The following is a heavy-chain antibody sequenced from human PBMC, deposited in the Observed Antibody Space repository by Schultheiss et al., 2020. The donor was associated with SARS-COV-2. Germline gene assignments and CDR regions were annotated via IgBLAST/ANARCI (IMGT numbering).Heavy chain of an antibody. CDR1: GGSISSYY. CDR3: AREGVTLLWFGELFSRYGMDV. V-gene: IGHV4-59*12. D-gene: IGHD3-10*01. Sequence: SETLSLTCTVSGGSISSYYWSWIRQPPGKGLEWIGEIHHSGSTYYNPSLKSRVTISVDTSKNQFSLKLSSVTAADTAVYYCAREGVTLLWFGELFSRYGMDVWGQGTTVTVSS. J-gene: IGHJ6*02. CDR2: IHHSGST.